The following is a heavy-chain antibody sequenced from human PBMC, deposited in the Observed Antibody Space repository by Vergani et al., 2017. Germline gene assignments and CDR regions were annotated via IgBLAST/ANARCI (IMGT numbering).Heavy chain of an antibody. CDR2: IIPIFGTA. CDR1: GGTFSSYA. V-gene: IGHV1-69*01. J-gene: IGHJ3*01. Sequence: QVQLVQSGAEVKKPGSSVKVSCKASGGTFSSYAISWVRQAPGQGLEWMGGIIPIFGTANYAQKFQGRVTMTSDESTSTAYMELSSLRSEDTAVYYCARAPSLLYNWNVRGGNTAFDFWGQGTMVTVSS. CDR3: ARAPSLLYNWNVRGGNTAFDF. D-gene: IGHD1-20*01.